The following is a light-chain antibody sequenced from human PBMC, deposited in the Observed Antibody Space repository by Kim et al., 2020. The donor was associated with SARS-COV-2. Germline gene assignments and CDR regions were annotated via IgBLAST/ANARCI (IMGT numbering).Light chain of an antibody. CDR2: QHK. V-gene: IGLV3-1*01. CDR3: QAWDTTVV. Sequence: SYELTQPPSVSVSPGQTASITCSGDQLGDKYVCWYQQKPGQSPVLVIYQHKNRPSGIPERFSGSNSGNTATLTISGTQAMDEADYYCQAWDTTVVFGGGTQLTVL. J-gene: IGLJ2*01. CDR1: QLGDKY.